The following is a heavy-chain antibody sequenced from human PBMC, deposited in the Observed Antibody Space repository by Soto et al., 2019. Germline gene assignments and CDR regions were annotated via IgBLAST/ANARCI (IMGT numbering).Heavy chain of an antibody. CDR1: GYTFTSYG. Sequence: VASVKVSCKASGYTFTSYGISWVRQAPGQGLEWMGWISAYNGNTNYAQKLQGRVTMTTDTSTSTAYMELRSLRSDDTAVYYCARDGYDFWSGYYWFDPWGQGTLVTVSS. D-gene: IGHD3-3*01. CDR3: ARDGYDFWSGYYWFDP. V-gene: IGHV1-18*01. J-gene: IGHJ5*02. CDR2: ISAYNGNT.